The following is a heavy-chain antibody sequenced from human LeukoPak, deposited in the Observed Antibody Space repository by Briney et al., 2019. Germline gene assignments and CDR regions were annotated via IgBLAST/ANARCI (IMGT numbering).Heavy chain of an antibody. V-gene: IGHV3-21*01. CDR3: ARGRYDSSGYYSIFDY. J-gene: IGHJ4*02. CDR2: ISRSSIYM. Sequence: GGSLRLSCAASGFAFSNYNMNWVRQAPGKGLEWVSSISRSSIYMYYADSVKGRFTISRANYKKSLYLQMNSLRAEDTAVYYCARGRYDSSGYYSIFDYWGQGTLVTVSS. D-gene: IGHD3-22*01. CDR1: GFAFSNYN.